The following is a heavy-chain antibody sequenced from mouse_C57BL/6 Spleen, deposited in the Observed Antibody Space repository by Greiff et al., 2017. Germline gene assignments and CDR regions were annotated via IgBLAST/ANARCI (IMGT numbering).Heavy chain of an antibody. CDR2: INPYNGDT. CDR1: GYSFTGYF. Sequence: VQLQQSGPELVKPGDSVKISCKASGYSFTGYFMNWVMQSHGKSLEWIGRINPYNGDTFYNQKFKGKATLTVDKSSSTAHMELRSLTSEDAAVYYCARSSYDYDGAWFAYWGQGTLVTVSA. J-gene: IGHJ3*01. CDR3: ARSSYDYDGAWFAY. D-gene: IGHD2-4*01. V-gene: IGHV1-20*01.